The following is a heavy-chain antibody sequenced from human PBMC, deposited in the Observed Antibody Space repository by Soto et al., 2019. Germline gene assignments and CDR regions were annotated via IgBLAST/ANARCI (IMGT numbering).Heavy chain of an antibody. CDR1: GFTFSSYG. CDR2: IWYDGSNK. Sequence: GGSLRLSCAASGFTFSSYGMHWVRQAPGKGLEWVAVIWYDGSNKYYADSVKGRFTISRDNSKNTLYLQMNSLRAEDTAVYYCARDSLVTYLYYYYYMDVWGKGTTVTVSS. J-gene: IGHJ6*03. CDR3: ARDSLVTYLYYYYYMDV. V-gene: IGHV3-33*01. D-gene: IGHD3-9*01.